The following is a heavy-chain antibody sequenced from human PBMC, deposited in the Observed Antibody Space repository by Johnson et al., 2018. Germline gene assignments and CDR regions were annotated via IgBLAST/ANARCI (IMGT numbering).Heavy chain of an antibody. J-gene: IGHJ3*02. D-gene: IGHD6-6*01. V-gene: IGHV3-48*01. CDR1: GFTFSSYS. CDR2: ISSSSSTI. CDR3: ARDRIAALDALDI. Sequence: VQLVQSGGGLVQPGGSLRLSCAASGFTFSSYSMNWVRQAPGKGLEWVSSISSSSSTIYYADSVKGRFTISRDNAKNSLYLQMNSLRAEGTAVYYCARDRIAALDALDIWGQGTMVTVSS.